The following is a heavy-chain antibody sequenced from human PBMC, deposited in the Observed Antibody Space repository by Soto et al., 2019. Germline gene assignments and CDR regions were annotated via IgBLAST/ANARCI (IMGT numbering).Heavy chain of an antibody. D-gene: IGHD2-15*01. CDR1: GYRFISYY. CDR3: ARDRALAATTLYYYYGMDV. J-gene: IGHJ6*02. CDR2: INPKSGGT. Sequence: ASVKVSCKASGYRFISYYVHWVRQAPGQGLDWVGGINPKSGGTNYAQKFQGWVTMTRDTSISTACMELSRLRSDDTAVYYCARDRALAATTLYYYYGMDVWGQGTTVTVS. V-gene: IGHV1-2*04.